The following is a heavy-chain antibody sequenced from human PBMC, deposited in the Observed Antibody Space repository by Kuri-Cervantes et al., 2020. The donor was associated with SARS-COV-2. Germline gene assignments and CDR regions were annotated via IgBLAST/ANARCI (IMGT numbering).Heavy chain of an antibody. CDR1: GFPFSSYA. CDR3: ARLPGTTHDAFDI. CDR2: ISYDGSNK. V-gene: IGHV3-30-3*01. D-gene: IGHD4-11*01. Sequence: GGSLRPSCAASGFPFSSYAMPWVRKAPGKGLEWVAVISYDGSNKDYADSVKVRFTISRYNSQNTLYLQMNSLRAEDTAVYYCARLPGTTHDAFDIWGQGTMVTVSS. J-gene: IGHJ3*02.